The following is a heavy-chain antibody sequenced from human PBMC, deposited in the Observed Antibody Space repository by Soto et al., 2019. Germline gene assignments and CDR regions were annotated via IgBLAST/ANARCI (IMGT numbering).Heavy chain of an antibody. D-gene: IGHD3-10*01. CDR3: ANGGKDGQFIPFDY. CDR2: ISSDGSNK. Sequence: QVQLVESGGGVVQPGRSLRLSCVASGFTFRSYGMHWVRQAPGKGLEWVALISSDGSNKYYVDSVKGRFSISRDNSKNTLYLQMDSLRPEDTAVYYCANGGKDGQFIPFDYWGQGSLVTVSS. CDR1: GFTFRSYG. J-gene: IGHJ4*02. V-gene: IGHV3-30*18.